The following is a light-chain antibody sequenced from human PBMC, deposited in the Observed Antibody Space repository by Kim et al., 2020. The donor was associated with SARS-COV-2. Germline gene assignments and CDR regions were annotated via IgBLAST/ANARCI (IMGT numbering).Light chain of an antibody. CDR2: GAS. CDR3: QQYGRTPRT. J-gene: IGKJ2*01. Sequence: EIVLTQSPGTLSLSPGERATLSCRASQSVDSNYLAWYQQKPGQAPRLLIYGASSRATDIPDRFSGSGSGTDFTLTISRVEPEDFAVYYCQQYGRTPRTFGQGTKLEIK. CDR1: QSVDSNY. V-gene: IGKV3-20*01.